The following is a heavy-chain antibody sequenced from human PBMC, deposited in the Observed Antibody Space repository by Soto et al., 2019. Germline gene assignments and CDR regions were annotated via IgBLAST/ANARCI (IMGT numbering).Heavy chain of an antibody. CDR1: GDSVCGSSAA. CDR2: TYYRSKWIH. V-gene: IGHV6-1*01. CDR3: AGVVWFRGMDV. J-gene: IGHJ6*02. D-gene: IGHD3-16*01. Sequence: TLSITCDICGDSVCGSSAAWNWIRQSPSRGLEWLGRTYYRSKWIHEYTLSMESRITINPDTSKNQFSLHIYSVTPEDTAVYYCAGVVWFRGMDVWGQGTPVTLSS.